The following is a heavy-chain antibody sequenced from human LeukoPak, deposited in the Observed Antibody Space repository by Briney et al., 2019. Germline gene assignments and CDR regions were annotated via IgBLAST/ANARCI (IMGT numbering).Heavy chain of an antibody. CDR1: GFTFDDYA. D-gene: IGHD2/OR15-2a*01. V-gene: IGHV3-9*01. CDR3: ARDWFHAIDY. CDR2: ISWNSGSI. J-gene: IGHJ4*02. Sequence: SLRLSCAASGFTFDDYAMHWVRQAPGKGLEWVSGISWNSGSIGYVDSVKGRFTISRDNAKNSLYLQMNSLRAEDTAVYYCARDWFHAIDYWGQGTLVTVSS.